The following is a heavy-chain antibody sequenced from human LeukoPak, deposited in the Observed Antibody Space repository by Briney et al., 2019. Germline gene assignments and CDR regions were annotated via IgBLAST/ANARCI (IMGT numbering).Heavy chain of an antibody. V-gene: IGHV3-30*18. CDR2: ISYDGSNK. CDR1: GFTFSSYG. J-gene: IGHJ6*02. CDR3: AKGLLSYCDILTGYYDYYYYGMDV. Sequence: RAGGSLRLSCAASGFTFSSYGMHWVRQAPGKGLEWVAVISYDGSNKYYADSVKGRFTISRDNSKNTLYLQMNSLRAEDTAVYYCAKGLLSYCDILTGYYDYYYYGMDVWGQGTTVTVSS. D-gene: IGHD3-9*01.